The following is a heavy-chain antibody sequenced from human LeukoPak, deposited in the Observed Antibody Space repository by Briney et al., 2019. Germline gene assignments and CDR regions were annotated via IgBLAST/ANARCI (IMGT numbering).Heavy chain of an antibody. CDR2: ITSSYYI. V-gene: IGHV3-21*03. J-gene: IGHJ4*02. CDR3: TTDGVGIEGATFDY. CDR1: GFSLTSYN. D-gene: IGHD1-26*01. Sequence: GGSLRLSCVASGFSLTSYNMNWVRQAPGKGLEWVSSITSSYYIYYTDSVRGRFIISRDNAKNSLYLQMNSLKTEDTAVYYCTTDGVGIEGATFDYWGQGILVTVSS.